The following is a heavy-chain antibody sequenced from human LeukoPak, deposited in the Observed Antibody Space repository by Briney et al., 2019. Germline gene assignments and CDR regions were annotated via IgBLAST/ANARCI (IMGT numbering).Heavy chain of an antibody. CDR3: ARDLVRGVKTLKWFDP. V-gene: IGHV3-30-3*01. CDR1: GFIFSSYA. J-gene: IGHJ5*02. CDR2: ISYDGSNK. D-gene: IGHD3-10*01. Sequence: PGRSLRLSCAASGFIFSSYAMHWVRQAPGKGLEWVAVISYDGSNKYYADSVKGRFTISRDNSKNTLYLQMNSLRAEDTAVYYCARDLVRGVKTLKWFDPWGQGTLVTVSS.